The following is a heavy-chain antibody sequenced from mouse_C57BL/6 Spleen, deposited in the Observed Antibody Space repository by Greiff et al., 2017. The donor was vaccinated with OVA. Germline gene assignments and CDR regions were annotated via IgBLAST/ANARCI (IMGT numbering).Heavy chain of an antibody. J-gene: IGHJ1*03. CDR2: ISSGGSYT. Sequence: DVMLVESGGDLVKPGGSLKLSCAASGFTFSSYGMSWVRQTPDKRLEWVATISSGGSYTYYPDSVKGRFTISRDNAKNTLYLQMSSLKSEDTAMYYCARRELGLYWYFDVWGTGTTVTVSS. CDR1: GFTFSSYG. V-gene: IGHV5-6*02. CDR3: ARRELGLYWYFDV. D-gene: IGHD4-1*01.